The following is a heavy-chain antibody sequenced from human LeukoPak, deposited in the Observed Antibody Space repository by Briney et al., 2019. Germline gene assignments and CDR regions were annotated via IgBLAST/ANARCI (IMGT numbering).Heavy chain of an antibody. CDR3: ARRVTSNCFDP. CDR1: GGSITSYY. CDR2: MYYSGST. J-gene: IGHJ5*02. D-gene: IGHD2-21*02. Sequence: SETLSLTCTVSGGSITSYYWSWIRQPPGKGLEWIGYMYYSGSTNYHPSLKSRVTMSVDTSKNQFSLKLNSVTAADTAVYYCARRVTSNCFDPWGQGTLVTVSS. V-gene: IGHV4-59*08.